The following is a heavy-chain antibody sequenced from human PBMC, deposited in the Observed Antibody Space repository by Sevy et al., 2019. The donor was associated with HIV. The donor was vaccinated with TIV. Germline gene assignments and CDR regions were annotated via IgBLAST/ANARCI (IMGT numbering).Heavy chain of an antibody. D-gene: IGHD2-2*01. Sequence: SETLSLTCTVSGGSIRVSYWSWIRQSPEKGLEWIGYISYSGSTNYNPFFNSRVTISLDTSNNRVSLKLSSVTPADTAVYYCARWTAAEFDYWGQGTLVTVSS. CDR3: ARWTAAEFDY. J-gene: IGHJ4*02. CDR2: ISYSGST. CDR1: GGSIRVSY. V-gene: IGHV4-59*11.